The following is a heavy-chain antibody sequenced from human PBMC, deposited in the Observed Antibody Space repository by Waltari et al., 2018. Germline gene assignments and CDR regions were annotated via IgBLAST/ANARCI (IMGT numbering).Heavy chain of an antibody. V-gene: IGHV3-7*01. CDR3: ATSGWYCFDX. J-gene: IGHJ4*02. D-gene: IGHD6-19*01. CDR2: IKQDXSEK. Sequence: EVXLVESGXGLVQPGGSXRLSCPAAGFTLSSCWMNWVRRPPGKGXEWVAXIKQDXSEKYYADSVXGRFTISRDNAKNSLYLXMNSLRAEXTAVYXCATSGWYCFDXWGQGTLVTVSS. CDR1: GFTLSSCW.